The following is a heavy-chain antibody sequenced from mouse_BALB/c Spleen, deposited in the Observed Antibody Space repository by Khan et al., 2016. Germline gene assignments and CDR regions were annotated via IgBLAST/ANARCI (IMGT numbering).Heavy chain of an antibody. V-gene: IGHV3-8*02. Sequence: EVQLQESGPSLVKPSQTLSLPCSVTGDSITSGYWNWIRKFPGNKLEYMGYISYSGSTYYNPSLHSRNSLTRDPSKNQYYLQLNSVTTEDTATYYCAIYYYGSSDYWGQGTTLTVSS. CDR2: ISYSGST. J-gene: IGHJ2*01. D-gene: IGHD1-1*01. CDR1: GDSITSGY. CDR3: AIYYYGSSDY.